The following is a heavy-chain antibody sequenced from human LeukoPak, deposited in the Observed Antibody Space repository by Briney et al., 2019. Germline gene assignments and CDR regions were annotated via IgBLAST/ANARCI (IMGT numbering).Heavy chain of an antibody. CDR3: ARDVSPYSSSKNWFDP. J-gene: IGHJ5*02. V-gene: IGHV3-30*01. CDR2: ISYDGSNK. CDR1: GLTFSSYA. Sequence: GGSLRLSCAASGLTFSSYAMHWVRQAPGKGLEWVAVISYDGSNKYYADSVKGRFTISRDNSKNTLYLQMNSLRAEDTAVYYCARDVSPYSSSKNWFDPWGQGTLVTVSS. D-gene: IGHD6-13*01.